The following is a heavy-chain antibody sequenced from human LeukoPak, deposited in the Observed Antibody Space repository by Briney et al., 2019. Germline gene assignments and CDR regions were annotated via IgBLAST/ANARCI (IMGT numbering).Heavy chain of an antibody. D-gene: IGHD2-8*01. CDR2: IYPDDSDT. CDR1: GYSFASSW. Sequence: GESLKISCKGSGYSFASSWIGWVRQMPGKGLEWMGIIYPDDSDTRYRPAFEGRITISVDKSISTAYLQWGSLKASDTAVYYCARHGHCTNGVCYSKYYYHMDVWGKGTTVTVSS. J-gene: IGHJ6*03. CDR3: ARHGHCTNGVCYSKYYYHMDV. V-gene: IGHV5-51*01.